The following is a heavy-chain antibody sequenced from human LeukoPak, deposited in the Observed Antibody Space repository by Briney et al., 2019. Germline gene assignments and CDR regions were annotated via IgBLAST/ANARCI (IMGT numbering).Heavy chain of an antibody. J-gene: IGHJ4*02. CDR1: GGTFSSYA. V-gene: IGHV1-69*05. CDR2: VIPIFGTA. Sequence: SVKVSCKASGGTFSSYAISWVRQAPGQGLEWMGGVIPIFGTANYAQKFQGRVTITTDESTSTAYMELSSLRSEDTAVYYCARGGPSYSAYFDYWGQGTLVTVSS. D-gene: IGHD1-26*01. CDR3: ARGGPSYSAYFDY.